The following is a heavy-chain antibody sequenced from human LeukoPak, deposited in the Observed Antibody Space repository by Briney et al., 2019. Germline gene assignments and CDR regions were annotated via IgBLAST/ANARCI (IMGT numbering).Heavy chain of an antibody. CDR2: ISAYNGNT. V-gene: IGHV1-18*01. CDR3: ARGRSGDYYFDY. CDR1: GYTFTSYG. J-gene: IGHJ4*02. D-gene: IGHD2-21*02. Sequence: ASVKVSCKASGYTFTSYGISWVRQAPGQGLEWMGWISAYNGNTNYAQKLQGRVTMTTDTSTSTAYMELSSLRSEDTAVYYCARGRSGDYYFDYWGQGTLVTVSS.